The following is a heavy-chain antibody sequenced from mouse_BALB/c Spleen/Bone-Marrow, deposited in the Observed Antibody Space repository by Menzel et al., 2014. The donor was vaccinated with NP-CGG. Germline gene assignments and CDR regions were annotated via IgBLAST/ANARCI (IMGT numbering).Heavy chain of an antibody. D-gene: IGHD4-1*01. CDR3: ARSGTDYAMDY. J-gene: IGHJ4*01. V-gene: IGHV2-6-2*01. Sequence: QVQLQQSGPDLAAPSQSLSLTCTVSGFSLTSYGSHWVRQPPGKGLEWLGVIWSDGSTTYNSAFKSRLSISKDNSKRQVLLKMNSLQTDDKAMYYCARSGTDYAMDYWGQGTSVTVSS. CDR1: GFSLTSYG. CDR2: IWSDGST.